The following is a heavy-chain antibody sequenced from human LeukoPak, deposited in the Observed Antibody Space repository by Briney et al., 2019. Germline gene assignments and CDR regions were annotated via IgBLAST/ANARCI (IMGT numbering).Heavy chain of an antibody. J-gene: IGHJ4*02. Sequence: SETLSLTCAVYGGSFSGYYWSWIRQPPGKGLEWIGEINHSGSTNYNPSLKSRVTISVDTSKNQFSLKLSSVTAADTAVSYCARGYSSSWYVGYWGQGTLVTVSS. CDR2: INHSGST. V-gene: IGHV4-34*01. CDR3: ARGYSSSWYVGY. D-gene: IGHD6-13*01. CDR1: GGSFSGYY.